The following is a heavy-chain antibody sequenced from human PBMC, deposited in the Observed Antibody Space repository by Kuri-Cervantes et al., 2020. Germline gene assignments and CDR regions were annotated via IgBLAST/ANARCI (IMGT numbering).Heavy chain of an antibody. Sequence: ASVKVSCKVSGYTLSELSMHWVRQARGKGLEWMGGLDPEDGETNYAQKFQGRVTITADESTSTAYMELSSLRSEDTAVYYCARIMVRGVIPDYWGQGTLVTVSS. V-gene: IGHV1-24*01. D-gene: IGHD3-10*01. CDR2: LDPEDGET. CDR1: GYTLSELS. J-gene: IGHJ4*02. CDR3: ARIMVRGVIPDY.